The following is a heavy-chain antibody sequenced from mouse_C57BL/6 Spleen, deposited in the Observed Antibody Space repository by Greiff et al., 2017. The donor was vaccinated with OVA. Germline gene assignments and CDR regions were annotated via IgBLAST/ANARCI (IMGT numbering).Heavy chain of an antibody. CDR3: AITTVVAPWYFDV. CDR2: ISYDGSN. J-gene: IGHJ1*03. CDR1: GYSITSGYY. V-gene: IGHV3-6*01. D-gene: IGHD1-1*01. Sequence: EVKLMESGPGLVKPSQSLSLTCSVSGYSITSGYYWNWIRQFPGNKLEWMSYISYDGSNHYNPSLKNRISITRDTSKNQFFLKLNAVTTEDTATYYCAITTVVAPWYFDVWGTGTTVTVSS.